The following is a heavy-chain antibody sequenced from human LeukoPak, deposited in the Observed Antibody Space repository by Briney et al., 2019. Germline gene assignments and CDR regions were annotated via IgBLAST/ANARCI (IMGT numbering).Heavy chain of an antibody. CDR3: SKDRGVFGVAYSLDY. Sequence: PGGSLRLSCGASGFTFSTYWMSWVRQAPGKGLEWVASINQDGSQKYYVDSVKGRFTISRDNAKNTLYLQMNTLRVEDTAVYYCSKDRGVFGVAYSLDYWGQGTLVTVSS. CDR2: INQDGSQK. CDR1: GFTFSTYW. J-gene: IGHJ4*02. V-gene: IGHV3-7*01. D-gene: IGHD3-3*01.